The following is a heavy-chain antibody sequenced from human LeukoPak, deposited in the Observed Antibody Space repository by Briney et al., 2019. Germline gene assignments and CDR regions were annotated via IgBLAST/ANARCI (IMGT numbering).Heavy chain of an antibody. V-gene: IGHV4-59*01. CDR3: ARDDSNRFDY. Sequence: PSETLSLTCTVSGGSISSYYWSWIRQPPGKGLEWIGYIYYSGSTNYNPSLKSRVTISVDTSKNQFSLKLSSVTAVDTAVYYCARDDSNRFDYWGQGTLVTVSS. CDR1: GGSISSYY. J-gene: IGHJ4*02. CDR2: IYYSGST. D-gene: IGHD3-22*01.